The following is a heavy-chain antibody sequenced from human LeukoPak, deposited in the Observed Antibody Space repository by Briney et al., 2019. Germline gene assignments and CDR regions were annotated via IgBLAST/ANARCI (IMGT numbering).Heavy chain of an antibody. CDR2: IRGSGDST. V-gene: IGHV3-23*01. D-gene: IGHD2/OR15-2a*01. J-gene: IGHJ4*02. Sequence: GGSLRLTCSASGFTFSTYAMSWVRQPPGKGLEWVSAIRGSGDSTYYAESVKGRFTISRDNSKNTLYLQMNSLRAEDTAVYYCAKRFRGTSGLYYFDSWGQGTLVTVSS. CDR3: AKRFRGTSGLYYFDS. CDR1: GFTFSTYA.